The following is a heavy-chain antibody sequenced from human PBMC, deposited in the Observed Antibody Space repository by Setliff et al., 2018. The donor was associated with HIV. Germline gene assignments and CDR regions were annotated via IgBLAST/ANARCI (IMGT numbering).Heavy chain of an antibody. CDR3: ARVEPGGSQAFDI. J-gene: IGHJ3*02. CDR1: GFTFSSYS. CDR2: ISSSSSYI. D-gene: IGHD3-10*01. Sequence: ASVKVSCAASGFTFSSYSMNWVRQAPGKGLEWVSSISSSSSYIYYADSVKGRFTISRDNAKNSLYLQMNSLRAEDTAVYYCARVEPGGSQAFDIWGQGTMVTVSS. V-gene: IGHV3-21*01.